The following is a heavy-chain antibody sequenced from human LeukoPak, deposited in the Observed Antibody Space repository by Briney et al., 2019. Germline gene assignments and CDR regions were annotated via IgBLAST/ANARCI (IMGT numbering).Heavy chain of an antibody. V-gene: IGHV4-59*08. J-gene: IGHJ3*02. CDR1: GGSISGYY. CDR3: AREYSSSSGRRAFDI. CDR2: IHYSGST. D-gene: IGHD6-6*01. Sequence: PSETLSLTCTVPGGSISGYYWSWIRQPPGKGLEWIGYIHYSGSTNYNPSLKSRLTISIDTSENQFSLKLSSVTAADTAVYYCAREYSSSSGRRAFDIWGQGTMVTVSS.